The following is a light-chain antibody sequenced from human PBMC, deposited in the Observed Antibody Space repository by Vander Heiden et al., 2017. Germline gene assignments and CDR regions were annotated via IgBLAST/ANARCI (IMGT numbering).Light chain of an antibody. Sequence: SYVLTQPPSVSVAPGKTARITCGGNNIGSKSVHGYKQKPGQAPVLVVYDDSDRPSGIPERFSGSNSGNTATLTISRVEAGDEADDYCQVWDSSSDHSGVFGGGTKLTVL. CDR2: DDS. CDR1: NIGSKS. V-gene: IGLV3-21*03. J-gene: IGLJ2*01. CDR3: QVWDSSSDHSGV.